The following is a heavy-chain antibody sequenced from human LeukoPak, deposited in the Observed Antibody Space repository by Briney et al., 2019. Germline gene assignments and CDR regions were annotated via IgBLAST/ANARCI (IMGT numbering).Heavy chain of an antibody. CDR1: GGSISSYY. CDR2: IYTSGST. Sequence: SETLSLTCTVSGGSISSYYWSWIRQPAGKGLEWIGRIYTSGSTNYNPSLKSRVTISVDKSKNQFSLKLSSVTAADTAVYYCARDANELRLGYNWFDPWGQGTLVTVS. D-gene: IGHD2-15*01. J-gene: IGHJ5*02. V-gene: IGHV4-4*07. CDR3: ARDANELRLGYNWFDP.